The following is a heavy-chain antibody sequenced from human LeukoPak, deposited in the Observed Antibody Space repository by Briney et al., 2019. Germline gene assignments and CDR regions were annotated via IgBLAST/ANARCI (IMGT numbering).Heavy chain of an antibody. J-gene: IGHJ4*02. D-gene: IGHD3-22*01. CDR3: ARASYSYDISGWVPFDY. V-gene: IGHV4-61*02. Sequence: SQTLSLTCTVSGNSISSGDYYWSWIRQPAGKGLEWVGRIYTSGSTTYNPSLKSRVTISGDTSENQFSLRLSSVTAADTAVYCCARASYSYDISGWVPFDYWGQGTLVTVSS. CDR1: GNSISSGDYY. CDR2: IYTSGST.